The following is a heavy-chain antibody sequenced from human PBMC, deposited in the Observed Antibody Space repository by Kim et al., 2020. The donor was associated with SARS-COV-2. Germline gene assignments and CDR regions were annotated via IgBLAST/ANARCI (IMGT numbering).Heavy chain of an antibody. V-gene: IGHV3-11*03. CDR2: ISSSSSYT. J-gene: IGHJ4*02. Sequence: GGSLRLSCAASGFTFSDYYMSWIRQAPGKGLEWVSYISSSSSYTNYADSVKGRFTISRDNAKNSLYLQMNSLRAEDTAVYYCASGRRRNYDILTGYPYYFDYWGQGTLVTVSS. CDR1: GFTFSDYY. CDR3: ASGRRRNYDILTGYPYYFDY. D-gene: IGHD3-9*01.